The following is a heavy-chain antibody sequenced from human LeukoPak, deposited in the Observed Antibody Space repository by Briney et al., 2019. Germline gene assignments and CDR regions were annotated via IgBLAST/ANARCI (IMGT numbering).Heavy chain of an antibody. CDR1: GYTFTSYY. CDR3: ARDRDYYDSSGYFSYYYYGMDV. V-gene: IGHV1-46*01. CDR2: INPSGGST. D-gene: IGHD3-22*01. Sequence: ASVKVSCKASGYTFTSYYMHWVRQAPGQGLEWMGIINPSGGSTSYAQKFQGRVTMTTDTSTSTAYMELRSLRSDDTAVYYCARDRDYYDSSGYFSYYYYGMDVWGQGTTVTVSS. J-gene: IGHJ6*02.